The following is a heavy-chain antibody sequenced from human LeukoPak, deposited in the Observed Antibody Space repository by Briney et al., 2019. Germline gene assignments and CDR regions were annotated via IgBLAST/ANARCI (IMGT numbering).Heavy chain of an antibody. J-gene: IGHJ4*02. Sequence: SETLSLTCAVYGGSFSGYYWSWIRQPPGKGLEWIGEINHSGSTNYNPSLKSRVTISVDTSKNQFSLKLSSVTAADTAVYYCARLVRSSGWYRAGYWGQGTLVTVSS. V-gene: IGHV4-34*01. CDR1: GGSFSGYY. D-gene: IGHD6-19*01. CDR3: ARLVRSSGWYRAGY. CDR2: INHSGST.